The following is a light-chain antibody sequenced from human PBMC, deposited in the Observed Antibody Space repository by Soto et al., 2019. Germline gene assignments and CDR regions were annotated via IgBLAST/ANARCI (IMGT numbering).Light chain of an antibody. CDR1: SSDVGGYNY. J-gene: IGLJ2*01. V-gene: IGLV2-14*01. CDR3: SSYTSSGTRV. CDR2: DVS. Sequence: QSALTQPASVSGSPGQSITISCTATSSDVGGYNYVSWYQQHPGKAPKLMIYDVSNRPSGVSSRFSGSKSGNTASLTISGLQAEDEADYYCSSYTSSGTRVFGGGTKVTVL.